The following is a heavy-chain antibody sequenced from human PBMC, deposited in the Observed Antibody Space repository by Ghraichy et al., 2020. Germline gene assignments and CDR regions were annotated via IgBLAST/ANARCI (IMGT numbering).Heavy chain of an antibody. CDR3: ARFLNLGS. D-gene: IGHD3-16*01. CDR2: IYRDGSEM. J-gene: IGHJ5*02. Sequence: LTCAASGFTFSSSWMSWVRQAPGKGLEWVANIYRDGSEMFYVDSVKGRFTISRDNAKNSLYLQMNSLRAEDTAIYYCARFLNLGSWGQGTLVTVSS. V-gene: IGHV3-7*01. CDR1: GFTFSSSW.